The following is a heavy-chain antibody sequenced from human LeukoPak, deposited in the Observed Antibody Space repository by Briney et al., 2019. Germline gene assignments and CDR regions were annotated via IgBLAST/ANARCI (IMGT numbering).Heavy chain of an antibody. J-gene: IGHJ6*02. V-gene: IGHV1-18*01. Sequence: GAPVKVSCKASGYTFTSYDISWVRQAPGQGLEWMGWISAYNGNTNYAQKFQGRVTMTTDTSTSTAYMELRSLRSDDTAVYYCARGPTKKVDSYYYGMDVWGQGTTVTVSS. D-gene: IGHD1-26*01. CDR3: ARGPTKKVDSYYYGMDV. CDR2: ISAYNGNT. CDR1: GYTFTSYD.